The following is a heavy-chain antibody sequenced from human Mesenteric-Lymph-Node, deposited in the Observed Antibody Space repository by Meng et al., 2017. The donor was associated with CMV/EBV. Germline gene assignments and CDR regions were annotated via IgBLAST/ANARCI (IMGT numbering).Heavy chain of an antibody. J-gene: IGHJ6*02. D-gene: IGHD2-2*01. CDR1: GFTFSIYV. CDR2: ISGNGGST. CDR3: ARGGDPGYCTSTSCRSDYYYGMDV. Sequence: GGSLRLSCAASGFTFSIYVMSWVRQAPGKGLEWVSGISGNGGSTYYADSVKGRFTISRDNSKNTLYLQMNSLRAEDTAVYYCARGGDPGYCTSTSCRSDYYYGMDVWGQGTTVTVSS. V-gene: IGHV3-23*01.